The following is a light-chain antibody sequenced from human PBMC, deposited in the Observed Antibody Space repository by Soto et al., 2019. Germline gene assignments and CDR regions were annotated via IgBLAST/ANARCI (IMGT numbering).Light chain of an antibody. CDR3: QQSYSTLWT. J-gene: IGKJ1*01. CDR1: QIISSY. V-gene: IGKV1-39*01. Sequence: DIQITQSPSSLSASVGDRVTITCLSSQIISSYLNWYQQKPGKAPKLLIYAASSLQSGVPSRFSGSGSGTDFTLTISSLQPEDFATYYCQQSYSTLWTFGQGTHVDFK. CDR2: AAS.